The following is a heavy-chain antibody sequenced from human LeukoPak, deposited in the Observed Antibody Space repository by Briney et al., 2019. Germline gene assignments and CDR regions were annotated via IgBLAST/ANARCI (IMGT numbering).Heavy chain of an antibody. CDR2: ISYDGSNK. Sequence: GGSLRLSCAASGFTFSSYWMSWVRQAPGKGLEWVAVISYDGSNKYYADSVKGRFTISRDNSKNTLYLQMYSLRAEDTAVYYCAREGDYYDSSGYYETLDYWGQGTLVTVSS. V-gene: IGHV3-30*01. J-gene: IGHJ4*02. CDR1: GFTFSSYW. D-gene: IGHD3-22*01. CDR3: AREGDYYDSSGYYETLDY.